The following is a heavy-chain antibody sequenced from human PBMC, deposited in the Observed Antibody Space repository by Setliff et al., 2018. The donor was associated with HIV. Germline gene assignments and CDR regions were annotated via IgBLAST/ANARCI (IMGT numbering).Heavy chain of an antibody. D-gene: IGHD6-13*01. CDR1: GGSINSTSYY. V-gene: IGHV4-39*02. CDR2: IYYTGST. Sequence: PSETLSLTCTVSGGSINSTSYYWGWIRQPPGNGLEWIGSIYYTGSTYYNPSLKSRVTISIDTSKNQFSLKLGSVTAADTAVYYCARESPSSSWFYFDFWGQGTLVTVSS. CDR3: ARESPSSSWFYFDF. J-gene: IGHJ4*02.